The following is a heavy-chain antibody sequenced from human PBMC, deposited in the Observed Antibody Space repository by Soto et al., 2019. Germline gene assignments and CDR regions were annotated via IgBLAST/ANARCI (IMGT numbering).Heavy chain of an antibody. V-gene: IGHV4-59*01. J-gene: IGHJ4*02. CDR2: IYYNGAT. CDR3: AKVRASQWEILPYYFDY. Sequence: SETLSLTCTVSGGSISSYYWSWIRQPPGKGLEWVGYIYYNGATNYNPSLEGRVTVSVDTSKNQFSLHLISVTAADTAVYYCAKVRASQWEILPYYFDYWGQGTPVTVSS. D-gene: IGHD1-26*01. CDR1: GGSISSYY.